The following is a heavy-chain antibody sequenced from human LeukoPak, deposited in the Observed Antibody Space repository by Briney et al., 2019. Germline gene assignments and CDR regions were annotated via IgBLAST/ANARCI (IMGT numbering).Heavy chain of an antibody. CDR3: ARNYYGSGAFYVHN. D-gene: IGHD3-10*01. CDR2: IYHGGTT. Sequence: SETLSLTCAVSGGSLSNGGYSWSWIRQPPGKGLEWIGFIYHGGTTHYNPSLKSRLTFSLDKSKNQFSLKLTSMTAADTALYFCARNYYGSGAFYVHNWGQGILVTVSA. V-gene: IGHV4-30-2*01. CDR1: GGSLSNGGYS. J-gene: IGHJ4*02.